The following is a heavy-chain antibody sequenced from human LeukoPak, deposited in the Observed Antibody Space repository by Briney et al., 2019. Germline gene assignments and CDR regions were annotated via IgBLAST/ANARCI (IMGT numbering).Heavy chain of an antibody. Sequence: PGGSLRLSCAASGLTFSSYCMSWVRHAPGNGLEWVAKLKEDGSDKYYVGSVEGRFTISRDNTTNSPSLQMNSLRLDDTAVYYCARYLYDSTSWDYWGQGTLVTVSS. CDR3: ARYLYDSTSWDY. CDR2: LKEDGSDK. D-gene: IGHD3-22*01. V-gene: IGHV3-7*03. J-gene: IGHJ4*02. CDR1: GLTFSSYC.